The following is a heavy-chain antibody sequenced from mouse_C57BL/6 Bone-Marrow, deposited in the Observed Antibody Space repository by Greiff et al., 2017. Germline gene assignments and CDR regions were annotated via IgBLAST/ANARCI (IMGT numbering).Heavy chain of an antibody. J-gene: IGHJ3*01. CDR3: VRHEGLRRFAY. Sequence: EVQLVESGGGLVQPKGSLTLSCAASGFSFNTYAMNWVRQAPGTGLEWVARIRSKSNNYATYYADSVKDRFTISRDDSESMLYLQMNNLKTEDTAMYYCVRHEGLRRFAYWGQGTLVTVSA. D-gene: IGHD2-4*01. CDR2: IRSKSNNYAT. V-gene: IGHV10-1*01. CDR1: GFSFNTYA.